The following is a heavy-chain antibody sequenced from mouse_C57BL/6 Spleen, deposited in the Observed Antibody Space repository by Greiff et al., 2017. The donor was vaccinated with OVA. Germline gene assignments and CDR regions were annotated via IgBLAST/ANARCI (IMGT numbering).Heavy chain of an antibody. V-gene: IGHV1-59*01. CDR2: IDPSDSYT. CDR1: GYTFTSYW. CDR3: ARRITTVVATDY. Sequence: VQLQQPGAELVRPGTSVKLSCKASGYTFTSYWMHWVKQRPGQGLEWIGVIDPSDSYTNYNQKFKGKATLTVDTSSSTAYMQLSSLTSEDPAVYYCARRITTVVATDYWGQGTTLTVSS. D-gene: IGHD1-1*01. J-gene: IGHJ2*01.